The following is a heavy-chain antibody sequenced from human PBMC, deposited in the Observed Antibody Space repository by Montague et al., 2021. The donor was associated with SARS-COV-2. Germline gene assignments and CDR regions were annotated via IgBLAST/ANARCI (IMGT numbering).Heavy chain of an antibody. J-gene: IGHJ6*02. CDR3: ARDGGSRCDSSGYCPYYYYGMDV. D-gene: IGHD3-22*01. CDR2: ISSSGSTI. V-gene: IGHV3-48*03. CDR1: GFTFSSYE. Sequence: SLRLSCAASGFTFSSYEMNWVRQAPGEGLEWVSYISSSGSTIYYADSVKGRFTISRDNAKNSLYLQMNSLRAEDTAVYYCARDGGSRCDSSGYCPYYYYGMDVWGQGTTVTVSS.